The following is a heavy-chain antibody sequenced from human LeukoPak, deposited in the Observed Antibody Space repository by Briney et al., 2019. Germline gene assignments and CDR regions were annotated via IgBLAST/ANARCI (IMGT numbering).Heavy chain of an antibody. CDR3: ARGRSYGGFDY. D-gene: IGHD1-26*01. V-gene: IGHV3-21*04. CDR2: ISSNNNYL. CDR1: GFTFSSFS. J-gene: IGHJ4*02. Sequence: GGSLRLSCAASGFTFSSFSMNWVRQSPGKGLEWISSISSNNNYLHYADSVKGRLTISRDNAKNTLYLQMNSLRAEDTAVYYCARGRSYGGFDYWGQGTLVTVSS.